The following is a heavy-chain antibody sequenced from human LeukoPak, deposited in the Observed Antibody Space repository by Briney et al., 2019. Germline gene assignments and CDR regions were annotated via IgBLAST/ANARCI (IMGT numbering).Heavy chain of an antibody. V-gene: IGHV4-34*01. J-gene: IGHJ4*02. D-gene: IGHD3-16*02. CDR2: INHSGST. CDR3: ARGTYTYDYVWGSYRRGDILDY. Sequence: PSETLSLTCAVYGGSFSGYYWSWIRQPPGKGLEWIGEINHSGSTNYNPSLKSRVTISVDTSKNQFSLKLSSVTAADTAVYYCARGTYTYDYVWGSYRRGDILDYWGQGTLVTVSS. CDR1: GGSFSGYY.